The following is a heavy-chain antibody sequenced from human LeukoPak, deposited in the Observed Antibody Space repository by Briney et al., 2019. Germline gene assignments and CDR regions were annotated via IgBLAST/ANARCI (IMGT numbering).Heavy chain of an antibody. J-gene: IGHJ4*02. CDR3: ARDAHYYDSSGITPFDY. D-gene: IGHD3-22*01. V-gene: IGHV3-21*01. CDR1: GFTFSSYS. CDR2: ISSSSSYI. Sequence: GGSLRLSCAASGFTFSSYSMNWVRQAPGNGLEWVSSISSSSSYIYYADSVKGRFTISRDNAKNSLYLQMNSLRAEDTAVYYCARDAHYYDSSGITPFDYWGQGTLVTVSS.